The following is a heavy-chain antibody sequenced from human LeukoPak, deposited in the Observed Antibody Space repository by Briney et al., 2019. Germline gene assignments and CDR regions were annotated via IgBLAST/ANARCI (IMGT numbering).Heavy chain of an antibody. CDR3: AKGLNGYGSGSYSHLDAFDI. Sequence: GGCLRLSCAASVVSFRGDWMSWVRQAPGKGLEWGANINQDGTGKNSVDSVKGRFTISRDNAKISRYLQMNSLKAEDTAVYYCAKGLNGYGSGSYSHLDAFDIWGQGTLVTVSS. J-gene: IGHJ3*02. D-gene: IGHD3-10*01. CDR2: INQDGTGK. V-gene: IGHV3-7*05. CDR1: VVSFRGDW.